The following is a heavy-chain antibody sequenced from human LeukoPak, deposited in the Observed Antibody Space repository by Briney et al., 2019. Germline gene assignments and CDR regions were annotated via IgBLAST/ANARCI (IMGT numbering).Heavy chain of an antibody. D-gene: IGHD6-19*01. Sequence: GRSLRLSCAASGFTFTHYAMTWVRQAPGKGPEWVSAITGSGGSTYYADPVKGRFTISRDNSNNTLYLQMSSLRADDTAVYYCTKGRGDSSGWRFDYWGQGTLFTVSS. CDR2: ITGSGGST. V-gene: IGHV3-23*01. CDR1: GFTFTHYA. CDR3: TKGRGDSSGWRFDY. J-gene: IGHJ4*02.